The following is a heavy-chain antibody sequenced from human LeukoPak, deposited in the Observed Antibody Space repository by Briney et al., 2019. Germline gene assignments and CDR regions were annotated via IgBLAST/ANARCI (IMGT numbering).Heavy chain of an antibody. Sequence: GGSLRLSCAASGVSFKDHWMSWVRQAPGKGLEWVGRVKSKVAGGTLDYAAPVKGRFTISRDDSKNTMYLQMNSLEPEDTGVYYCPAGLSCGCGSCLGYWGQGTLVVVS. V-gene: IGHV3-15*01. J-gene: IGHJ4*02. CDR1: GVSFKDHW. CDR2: VKSKVAGGTL. CDR3: PAGLSCGCGSCLGY. D-gene: IGHD2-15*01.